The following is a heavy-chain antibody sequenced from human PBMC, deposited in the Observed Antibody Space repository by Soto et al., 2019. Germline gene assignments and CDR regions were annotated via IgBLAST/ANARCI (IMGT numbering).Heavy chain of an antibody. Sequence: QVQLVQSGAEVKKPGSSVKVSCKASGGTFSSYAISWVRQAPGQGLEWMGGIIPIFGTANYAQKFQGRVPITADESTSTAYMELSSLRSEDTAGYYCASGTLSTWTYYYGMDVWGQGTTVTVSS. V-gene: IGHV1-69*12. CDR2: IIPIFGTA. CDR3: ASGTLSTWTYYYGMDV. D-gene: IGHD2-2*01. J-gene: IGHJ6*02. CDR1: GGTFSSYA.